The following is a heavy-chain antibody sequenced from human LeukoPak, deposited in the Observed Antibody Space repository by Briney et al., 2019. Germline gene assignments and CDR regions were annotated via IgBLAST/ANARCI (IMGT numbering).Heavy chain of an antibody. D-gene: IGHD3-10*01. Sequence: GGSLRLSCAASGFTFSSYSMNWVRQAPGKGLEWVSSISSSSSYIYYADSVKGRFTISRDNAENSLYLQMNSLRAEDTAVYYCARGLWFGELLDNWFDPWGQGTLVTVSS. J-gene: IGHJ5*02. V-gene: IGHV3-21*01. CDR3: ARGLWFGELLDNWFDP. CDR2: ISSSSSYI. CDR1: GFTFSSYS.